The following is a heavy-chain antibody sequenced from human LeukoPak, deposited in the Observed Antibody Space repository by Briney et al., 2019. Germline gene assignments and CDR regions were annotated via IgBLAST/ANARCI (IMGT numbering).Heavy chain of an antibody. CDR1: GFRFSSYA. D-gene: IGHD3-10*01. CDR3: AGNYGPYYFDY. CDR2: ISGSSSDT. Sequence: PGGSLRLSCGASGFRFSSYAMNWVRQAPGKGLEWVSVISGSSSDTEYADSVKGRFTISRDNSKNTLYLQMNSLRAEDTAVYYCAGNYGPYYFDYWGQGTLVTVSS. J-gene: IGHJ4*02. V-gene: IGHV3-23*01.